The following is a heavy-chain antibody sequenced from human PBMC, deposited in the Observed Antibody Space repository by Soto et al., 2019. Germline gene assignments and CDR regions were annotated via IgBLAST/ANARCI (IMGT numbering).Heavy chain of an antibody. Sequence: GGSLRLSWAASGFTFSDYYMSWIRQAPGKGLEWVSFISSRASTIYYADSVKGRFTISRDNAKNSLYLQMNSLRADDTAVYYCATDSGYSSASAYYCDLRGQGARGTVSS. CDR3: ATDSGYSSASAYYCDL. CDR1: GFTFSDYY. CDR2: ISSRASTI. J-gene: IGHJ4*02. V-gene: IGHV3-11*01. D-gene: IGHD5-12*01.